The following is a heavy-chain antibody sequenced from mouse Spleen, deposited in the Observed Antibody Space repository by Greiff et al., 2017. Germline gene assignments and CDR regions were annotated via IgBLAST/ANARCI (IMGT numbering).Heavy chain of an antibody. J-gene: IGHJ4*01. D-gene: IGHD1-1*01. CDR1: GYTFTSYW. Sequence: VQLQQPGAELVKPGASVKMSCKASGYTFTSYWMHWVKQRPGQGLEWIGVIDPSDSYTSYNQKFKGKATLTVDTSSSTAYMQLSSLTSEDSAVYYCTRDYYYGSSYLGTRAMDYWGQGTSVTVSS. CDR2: IDPSDSYT. CDR3: TRDYYYGSSYLGTRAMDY. V-gene: IGHV1S127*01.